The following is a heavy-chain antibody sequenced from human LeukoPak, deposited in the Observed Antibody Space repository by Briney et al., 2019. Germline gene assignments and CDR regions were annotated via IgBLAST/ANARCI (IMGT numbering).Heavy chain of an antibody. CDR3: ATSKWELLGGFDY. Sequence: GGSLRLSCAASGFTFSSYSMNWVRQAPGKGLEWVSSISSSSSYIYYADSVKGRFTISRDNAKNSLYLQMNSLRAEDTAVCYCATSKWELLGGFDYWGQGTLVTVSS. D-gene: IGHD1-26*01. J-gene: IGHJ4*02. V-gene: IGHV3-21*01. CDR2: ISSSSSYI. CDR1: GFTFSSYS.